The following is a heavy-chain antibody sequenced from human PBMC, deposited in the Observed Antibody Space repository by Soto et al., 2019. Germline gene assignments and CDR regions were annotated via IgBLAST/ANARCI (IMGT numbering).Heavy chain of an antibody. CDR2: IYYSGST. J-gene: IGHJ4*02. CDR3: ARAETITIFGVVPGPDY. D-gene: IGHD3-3*01. Sequence: SETLSLTCTVSGGSVSSGSYYWSWIRQPPGKGLEWIGYIYYSGSTNYNPPLKSRVTISVDTSKNQFSLKLSSVTAADTAVYYCARAETITIFGVVPGPDYWGQGTLVTVSS. V-gene: IGHV4-61*01. CDR1: GGSVSSGSYY.